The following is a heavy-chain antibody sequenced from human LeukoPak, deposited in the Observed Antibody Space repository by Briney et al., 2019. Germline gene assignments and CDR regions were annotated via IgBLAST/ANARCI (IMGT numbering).Heavy chain of an antibody. CDR3: AKNSGSPNYFDY. J-gene: IGHJ4*02. D-gene: IGHD5-12*01. CDR2: ISGSGGST. Sequence: GGSLRLPCAASGFTFSSYAMSWVRQAPGKGLEWVSAISGSGGSTYYADSVKGRFTISRDSSKNTLYLQMNSLRAEDTAVYYCAKNSGSPNYFDYWGQGTLVTVSS. CDR1: GFTFSSYA. V-gene: IGHV3-23*01.